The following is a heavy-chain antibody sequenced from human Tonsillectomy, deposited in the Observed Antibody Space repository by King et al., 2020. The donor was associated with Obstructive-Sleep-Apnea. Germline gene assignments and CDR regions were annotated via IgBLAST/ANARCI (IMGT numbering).Heavy chain of an antibody. CDR1: GGSISRYF. CDR2: IFYTGST. D-gene: IGHD6-25*01. J-gene: IGHJ5*02. V-gene: IGHV4-59*08. Sequence: LPLQESGPGLVKPSETLSLTCTVSGGSISRYFWSWIRQPPGRGLEWLGYIFYTGSTNYNPSLKSRVSISLDTPKNQFSLKLDSVTAADTAVYYCARGLAAEGWFDPWGQGTLVTVSS. CDR3: ARGLAAEGWFDP.